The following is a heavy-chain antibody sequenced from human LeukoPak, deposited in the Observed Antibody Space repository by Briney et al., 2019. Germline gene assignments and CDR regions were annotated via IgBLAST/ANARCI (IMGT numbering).Heavy chain of an antibody. CDR3: GRGGSSSSWYWGD. D-gene: IGHD3-22*01. CDR2: IKKDGGDK. J-gene: IGHJ4*02. V-gene: IGHV3-7*01. Sequence: GGSLRLSCAASGFTFDDYGMSWVRHAPGKGLEGVANIKKDGGDKYYVDSVTGRFTISRDNAKNSLFLQMNNLRVDDTAVYYCGRGGSSSSWYWGDWGQGTLVTVSS. CDR1: GFTFDDYG.